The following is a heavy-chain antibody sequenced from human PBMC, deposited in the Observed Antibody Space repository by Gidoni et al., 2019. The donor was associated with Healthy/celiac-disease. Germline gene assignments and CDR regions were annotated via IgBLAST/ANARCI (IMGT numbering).Heavy chain of an antibody. CDR2: TYYRSKWYN. J-gene: IGHJ4*02. V-gene: IGHV6-1*01. D-gene: IGHD3-22*01. CDR1: GDSVSSSSAA. CDR3: ARVRIWRYYDSSGYYDY. Sequence: QVQLQQSGPGLVKPSQTLPLTCSISGDSVSSSSAAWNWIRQSPSRGLEWLGRTYYRSKWYNDYAVSVKSRITINPDTSKNQFSLQLNSVTPEDTAVYYCARVRIWRYYDSSGYYDYWGQGTLVTVSS.